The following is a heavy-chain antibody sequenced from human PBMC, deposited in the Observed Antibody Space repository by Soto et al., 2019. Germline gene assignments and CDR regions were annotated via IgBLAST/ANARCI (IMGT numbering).Heavy chain of an antibody. V-gene: IGHV1-69*06. D-gene: IGHD3-10*01. CDR1: GGTFSSYA. Sequence: GASVKVSCKASGGTFSSYAISWVRQAPGQGLEWMGGIIPIFGTANYAQKFQGRVTITADKSTSTAYMELSSLRSEDTAVYYCASQSYSGSYGHFDYWGQGTLVTVSS. CDR2: IIPIFGTA. J-gene: IGHJ4*02. CDR3: ASQSYSGSYGHFDY.